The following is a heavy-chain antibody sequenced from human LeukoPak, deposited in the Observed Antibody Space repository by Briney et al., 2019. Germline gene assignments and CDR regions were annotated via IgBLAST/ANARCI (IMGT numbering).Heavy chain of an antibody. CDR1: GGTFSSYA. CDR3: GGHRRGGYNWNFGFDP. D-gene: IGHD1-7*01. J-gene: IGHJ5*02. CDR2: IIPIFGTA. Sequence: ASVKVSCKASGGTFSSYAISWVRQAPGQGLEWMGGIIPIFGTANYAQKFQGRVTITTDESTSTAYMELSSLRSEDTAVYYCGGHRRGGYNWNFGFDPWGQGTLVTVSS. V-gene: IGHV1-69*05.